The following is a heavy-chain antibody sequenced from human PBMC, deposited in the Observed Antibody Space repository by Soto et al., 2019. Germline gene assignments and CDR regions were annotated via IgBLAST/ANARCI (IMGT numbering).Heavy chain of an antibody. V-gene: IGHV3-23*01. CDR3: AATGYQLLFTSTGPH. J-gene: IGHJ4*02. CDR2: ISGSGGST. CDR1: GFTFSSYA. Sequence: PGGSLRLSCAASGFTFSSYAMSWVRQAPGKGLEWVSAISGSGGSTYYADSVKGRFTISRDNSKNTLYLQMNSLRAEDTAVYYCAATGYQLLFTSTGPHWGQGTLVTVSS. D-gene: IGHD2-2*01.